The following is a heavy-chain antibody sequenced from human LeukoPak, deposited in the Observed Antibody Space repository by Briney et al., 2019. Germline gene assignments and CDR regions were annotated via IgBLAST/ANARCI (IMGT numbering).Heavy chain of an antibody. CDR2: IYYSGSN. J-gene: IGHJ3*02. D-gene: IGHD3-16*01. V-gene: IGHV4-59*08. Sequence: PSETLSLTCTVSGGPISSYYWRWPRQPPGKGLEWIGYIYYSGSNNYNPSLKSRVTISVDTSKNQFSLKLSSVTAADTAVYYCARGLGEYAFDIWGQGTMVTVSS. CDR1: GGPISSYY. CDR3: ARGLGEYAFDI.